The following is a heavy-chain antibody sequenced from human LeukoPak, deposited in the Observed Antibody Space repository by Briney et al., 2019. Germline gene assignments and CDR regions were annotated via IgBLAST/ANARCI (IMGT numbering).Heavy chain of an antibody. Sequence: SETLSLTCTVSGGSISSYYWSWIRQPPGKGLEWIGYIYYSGSTNYNPSLKSRVTISVDTSKNQSSLKLGSVTAADTAVYYCARTGIAAATYYFDYWGQGTLVTVSS. CDR1: GGSISSYY. D-gene: IGHD6-13*01. CDR2: IYYSGST. CDR3: ARTGIAAATYYFDY. V-gene: IGHV4-59*08. J-gene: IGHJ4*02.